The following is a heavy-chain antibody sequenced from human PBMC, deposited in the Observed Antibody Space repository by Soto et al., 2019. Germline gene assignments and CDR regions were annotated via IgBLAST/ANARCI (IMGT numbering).Heavy chain of an antibody. CDR3: ARAPGVVPATIYCYGMDV. J-gene: IGHJ6*02. Sequence: ASVKVSCKTSGYTFTSYGISWVRQAPGQGLEWEGWISAHNGKTNYVQKLQGRVTMTTDTSTSTAYMELRSLRSDDTAVYYCARAPGVVPATIYCYGMDVWGLGTTVTVSS. CDR1: GYTFTSYG. D-gene: IGHD2-15*01. V-gene: IGHV1-18*01. CDR2: ISAHNGKT.